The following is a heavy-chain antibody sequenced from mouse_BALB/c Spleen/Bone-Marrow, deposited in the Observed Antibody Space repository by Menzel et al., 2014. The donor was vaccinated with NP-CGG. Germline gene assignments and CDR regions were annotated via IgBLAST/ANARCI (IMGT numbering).Heavy chain of an antibody. V-gene: IGHV1-14*01. CDR2: INPYNDGT. J-gene: IGHJ2*01. CDR1: GYTFXSYV. Sequence: EVQLQQSGPELVKPGASVKMSCKASGYTFXSYVMLWVKQKPGQGLEWIGYINPYNDGTKYNEKFKGMATLTSGRSSSTAYMELSSLTSEDSAVYYCAKGGNYRYDFDYWGQGTTLTVSS. D-gene: IGHD2-14*01. CDR3: AKGGNYRYDFDY.